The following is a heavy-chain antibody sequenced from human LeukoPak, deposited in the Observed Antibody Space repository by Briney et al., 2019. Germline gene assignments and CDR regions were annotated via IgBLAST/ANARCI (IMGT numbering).Heavy chain of an antibody. CDR2: VYYSGKT. D-gene: IGHD4-17*01. CDR3: ARQGYADFSPRPFDY. Sequence: KPGGSLRLSCAASGFTFSSYSMNWVRQPPGKGLEWIGSVYYSGKTNYNPSLKNRVTISVDTSKNQFSLKLRSVTAADTAVFYCARQGYADFSPRPFDYWGQGTPVTVSS. CDR1: GFTFSSYSMN. V-gene: IGHV4-39*01. J-gene: IGHJ4*02.